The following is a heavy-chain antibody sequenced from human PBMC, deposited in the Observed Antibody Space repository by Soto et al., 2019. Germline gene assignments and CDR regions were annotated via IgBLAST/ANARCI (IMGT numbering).Heavy chain of an antibody. CDR1: GGSFSGYS. V-gene: IGHV4-34*02. Sequence: QVQLQQWGAGLLKSSETLSLTCAVYGGSFSGYSWTWIRQVPGKGLEWIGEINQSGGTNYNSSLKRRVIISVATSKNQFSLILYSVTAADTAVYYCARDRQYYHFWSGYQNEGPYGMDVWGQGTTVTVSS. CDR3: ARDRQYYHFWSGYQNEGPYGMDV. CDR2: INQSGGT. D-gene: IGHD3-3*02. J-gene: IGHJ6*02.